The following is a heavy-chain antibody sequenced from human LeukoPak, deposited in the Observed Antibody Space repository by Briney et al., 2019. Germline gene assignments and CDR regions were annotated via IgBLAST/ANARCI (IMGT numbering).Heavy chain of an antibody. Sequence: SEALSLTCAVYGGSFSGYYWSWIRQPPGKGLEWIGEINHSGSTNYNPSLKSRVTISVDTSKNQFSLKLSPVTAADTAVYYCARGLSNWFDPWGQGTLVTVSS. J-gene: IGHJ5*02. CDR3: ARGLSNWFDP. V-gene: IGHV4-34*01. CDR2: INHSGST. CDR1: GGSFSGYY.